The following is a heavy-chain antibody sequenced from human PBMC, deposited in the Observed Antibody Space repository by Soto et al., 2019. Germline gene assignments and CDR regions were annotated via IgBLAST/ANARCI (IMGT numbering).Heavy chain of an antibody. CDR3: VRGRSYSVYDF. Sequence: SETLSLTCTVSGCSISGYALIWIRQPAGMGLEWIGHICPSGSASYNPSLKSRVTMSIDTSKNPLFLNLTSVTAADTAVFYCVRGRSYSVYDFWGPGTLVTVSS. CDR1: GCSISGYA. CDR2: ICPSGSA. J-gene: IGHJ4*02. D-gene: IGHD5-12*01. V-gene: IGHV4-4*07.